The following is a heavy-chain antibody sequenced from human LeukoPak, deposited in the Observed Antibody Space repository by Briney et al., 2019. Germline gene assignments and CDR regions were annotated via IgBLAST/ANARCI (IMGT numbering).Heavy chain of an antibody. Sequence: PGGSLRLSCAASGFTFSDYWMHWVRQAPGKGLVWVSRVNRDGSSTSYADSVKGRFTISRDNAKNTLSLQMTSLRADDTAVFYCAKEGAEYNLNAWGQGTLVTVSS. V-gene: IGHV3-74*01. J-gene: IGHJ5*02. CDR3: AKEGAEYNLNA. D-gene: IGHD1-1*01. CDR2: VNRDGSST. CDR1: GFTFSDYW.